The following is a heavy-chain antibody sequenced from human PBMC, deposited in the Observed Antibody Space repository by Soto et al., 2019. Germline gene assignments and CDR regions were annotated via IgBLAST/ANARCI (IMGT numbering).Heavy chain of an antibody. CDR2: IIPVFGTA. CDR3: ARERQARCMDV. D-gene: IGHD6-25*01. V-gene: IGHV1-69*06. CDR1: GGTFSSSA. Sequence: QVQLVQSGAEVKKPGSSVKVSCKASGGTFSSSAISWVRQAPGQGLEWMGAIIPVFGTAHYAQKFQGRVTITADKPTSTAYMELRRLRSEDTAVYYCARERQARCMDVWGQVTTITVSS. J-gene: IGHJ6*01.